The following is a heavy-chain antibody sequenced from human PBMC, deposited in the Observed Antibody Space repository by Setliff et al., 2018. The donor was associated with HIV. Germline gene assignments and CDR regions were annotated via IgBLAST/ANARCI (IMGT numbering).Heavy chain of an antibody. Sequence: GASVKVSCKASGYSFTAYGISWVRQAPGQGFEWMGWINIDSGQTNFAQKFQDRVTVTTDTSTNTTYMELRGLRSDDTATYYCARVPSGAAGLVRAGFYFWGRGTLVTVSS. V-gene: IGHV1-18*01. CDR2: INIDSGQT. D-gene: IGHD6-25*01. CDR1: GYSFTAYG. J-gene: IGHJ4*01. CDR3: ARVPSGAAGLVRAGFYF.